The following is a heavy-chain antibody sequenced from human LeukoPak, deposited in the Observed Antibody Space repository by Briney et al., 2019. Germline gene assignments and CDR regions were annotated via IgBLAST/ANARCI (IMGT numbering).Heavy chain of an antibody. CDR2: MNPNSGNT. CDR3: ARNDYGGHDAFDI. Sequence: ASVKVSCKASGYTFTSYDINWVRQAAGHGLEWVGWMNPNSGNTGYAPKFKGRVTMTRSTSINTAYMELSSLRSEDTAVYYCARNDYGGHDAFDIWGQGTMVIVSS. D-gene: IGHD4-17*01. J-gene: IGHJ3*02. V-gene: IGHV1-8*01. CDR1: GYTFTSYD.